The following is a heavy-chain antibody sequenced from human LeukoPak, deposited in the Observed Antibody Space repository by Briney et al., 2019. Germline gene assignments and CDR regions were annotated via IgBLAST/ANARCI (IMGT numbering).Heavy chain of an antibody. CDR1: GYTFTSYD. Sequence: ASVKVSCKASGYTFTSYDINWVRQATGQGLEWMGWMNPNSGNTGYAQKFQGRVTMTRNTSISTAYMELSSLRSEDTAVYYCARAYDFWSGYEYYFDYWGQGTLVTVSS. J-gene: IGHJ4*02. V-gene: IGHV1-8*01. CDR3: ARAYDFWSGYEYYFDY. D-gene: IGHD3-3*01. CDR2: MNPNSGNT.